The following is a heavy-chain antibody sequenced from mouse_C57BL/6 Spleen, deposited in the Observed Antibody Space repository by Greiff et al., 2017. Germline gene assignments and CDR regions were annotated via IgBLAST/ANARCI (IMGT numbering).Heavy chain of an antibody. CDR3: ARSGSNEAMDY. J-gene: IGHJ4*01. Sequence: QVQLQQPGAELVRPGSSVKLSCKASGYTFTSYWMHWVKQRPIQGLEWIGNIDPSDSETHYNQKFKDKATLTVDKSSSTAYMQLSSLTSVDSAVYYCARSGSNEAMDYWGQGTLVTVSA. CDR2: IDPSDSET. V-gene: IGHV1-52*01. D-gene: IGHD2-5*01. CDR1: GYTFTSYW.